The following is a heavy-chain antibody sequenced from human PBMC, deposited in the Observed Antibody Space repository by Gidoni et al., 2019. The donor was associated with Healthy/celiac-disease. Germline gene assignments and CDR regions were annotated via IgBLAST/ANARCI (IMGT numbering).Heavy chain of an antibody. CDR2: IIPIFGTA. J-gene: IGHJ5*02. CDR3: ARDQGGCSSTSCYEDWFDP. D-gene: IGHD2-2*01. Sequence: QVQLVQSGAEVKKPGSSVKVSCKASGGTFSSYAIRWVRQAPGQGLEWMGGIIPIFGTANYAQKFQGRVTITADKSTSTAYMELSSLRSEDTAVYYCARDQGGCSSTSCYEDWFDPWGQGTLVTVSS. CDR1: GGTFSSYA. V-gene: IGHV1-69*06.